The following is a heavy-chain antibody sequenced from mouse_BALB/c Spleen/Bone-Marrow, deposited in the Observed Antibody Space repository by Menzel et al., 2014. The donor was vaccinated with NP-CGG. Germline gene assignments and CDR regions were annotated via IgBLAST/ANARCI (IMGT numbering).Heavy chain of an antibody. CDR2: INPDSRTI. CDR1: GFDFSRYW. Sequence: EVQGVESRGGLVHPGGSLKLSCAASGFDFSRYWMGWVRQAPGKGLEWIGEINPDSRTINYTPSLKDKFIISRDNAKNTLYLQMSKVRPEDTALYYCSRLGDYGGFAYWGQGTLVTVSA. V-gene: IGHV4-1*02. D-gene: IGHD2-13*01. J-gene: IGHJ3*01. CDR3: SRLGDYGGFAY.